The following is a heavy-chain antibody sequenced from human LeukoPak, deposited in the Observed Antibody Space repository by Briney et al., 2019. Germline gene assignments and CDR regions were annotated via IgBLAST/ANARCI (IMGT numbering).Heavy chain of an antibody. CDR3: ARDVEMATYFDY. J-gene: IGHJ4*02. CDR1: GFTFSSYS. D-gene: IGHD5-24*01. V-gene: IGHV3-30*04. CDR2: ISYDESNK. Sequence: GGSLRLSCAASGFTFSSYSMHWVRQAPGKGLEWVAVISYDESNKYYADSVKGRFTISRDNPKNTLYLQLNSLRAEDTAVYYCARDVEMATYFDYWGQGTLVTVSS.